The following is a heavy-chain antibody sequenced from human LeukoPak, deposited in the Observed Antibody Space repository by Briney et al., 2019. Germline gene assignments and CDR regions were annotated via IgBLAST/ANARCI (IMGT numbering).Heavy chain of an antibody. CDR2: ISSSSSYI. D-gene: IGHD4-17*01. CDR1: GFTFSSYS. Sequence: GGSLRLSCAASGFTFSSYSMNWVRQAPRKGPQWVSSISSSSSYIYYADSVKGRFTISRDNAKNSLYLQMNSMRAEDTAVYYCARDEAVTSYYYYYMDVWGKGTTVTVSS. CDR3: ARDEAVTSYYYYYMDV. V-gene: IGHV3-21*01. J-gene: IGHJ6*03.